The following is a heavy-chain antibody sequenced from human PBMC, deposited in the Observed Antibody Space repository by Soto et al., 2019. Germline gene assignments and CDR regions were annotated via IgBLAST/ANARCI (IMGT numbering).Heavy chain of an antibody. D-gene: IGHD6-13*01. J-gene: IGHJ4*02. CDR2: ISHDGSNK. CDR1: RFTFSTYA. CDR3: AREPTIAEVGTPRRYFDD. V-gene: IGHV3-30-3*01. Sequence: QVQLVESGGGVVQFGRSLRLSCAASRFTFSTYAMYWVRQAPGKGLEWVAVISHDGSNKYYADSVKGRFTISRDNSKYLLYLQMDSLRTEVTAVYYCAREPTIAEVGTPRRYFDDWGQGTLVTVSS.